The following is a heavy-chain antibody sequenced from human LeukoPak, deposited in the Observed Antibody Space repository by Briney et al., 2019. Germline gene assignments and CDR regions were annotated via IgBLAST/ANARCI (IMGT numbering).Heavy chain of an antibody. D-gene: IGHD3-22*01. J-gene: IGHJ4*02. CDR1: GFTFSSYG. CDR3: AKDKVVMGYYFDY. V-gene: IGHV3-30*18. Sequence: PGGSLRLSCAASGFTFSSYGMHWVRQAPGKGLEWVAVISYDGSNKYYADSVKGRFTISRDNSKNTLYLQMNSLRAEDTAVYYCAKDKVVMGYYFDYWGQGTLVTVSS. CDR2: ISYDGSNK.